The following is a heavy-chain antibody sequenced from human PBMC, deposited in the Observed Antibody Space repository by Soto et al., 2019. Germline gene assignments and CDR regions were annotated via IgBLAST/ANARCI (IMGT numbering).Heavy chain of an antibody. D-gene: IGHD6-19*01. J-gene: IGHJ3*02. CDR2: ISVSDPGT. CDR3: TKGTWLDI. CDR1: GFTFGSHA. Sequence: VQLLESGGGLVQPGGSLRLSCAASGFTFGSHAMSWVRQAPGKVVEWVSSISVSDPGTYYADSVKGRFTLSRDISKNTLFLQMDSLRAEDTALYFCTKGTWLDIWGQGTMVTVSP. V-gene: IGHV3-23*01.